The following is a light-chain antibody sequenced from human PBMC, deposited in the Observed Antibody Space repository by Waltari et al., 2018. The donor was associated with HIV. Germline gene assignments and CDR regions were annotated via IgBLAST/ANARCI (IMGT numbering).Light chain of an antibody. J-gene: IGLJ1*01. CDR2: DVE. CDR1: NADIGNYDY. Sequence: QSAPIQPASVSGSPGQSITVSCTGTNADIGNYDYVSWYQHHPGEVPKLILFDVEKRPLGMSTRFSGSKSGNTASLSISGLQAEDEADYYCSATATRDIFVFGTGTKVTVL. CDR3: SATATRDIFV. V-gene: IGLV2-14*03.